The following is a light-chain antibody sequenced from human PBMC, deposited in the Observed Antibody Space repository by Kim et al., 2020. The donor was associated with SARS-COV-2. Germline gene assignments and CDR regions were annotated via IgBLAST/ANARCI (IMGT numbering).Light chain of an antibody. V-gene: IGKV3-15*01. Sequence: EIMMTQSPATLSVSPGERATLSCRASQSVTSNLAWYQQKPGQAPRLLIYGASTRATDIPARFSGSGSGTEFTLTISSLQSEDFAVYYCQQYNNWLTFGGGTKVDIK. CDR1: QSVTSN. J-gene: IGKJ4*01. CDR2: GAS. CDR3: QQYNNWLT.